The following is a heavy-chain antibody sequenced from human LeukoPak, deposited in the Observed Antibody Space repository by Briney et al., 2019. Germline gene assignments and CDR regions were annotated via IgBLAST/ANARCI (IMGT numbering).Heavy chain of an antibody. D-gene: IGHD3-3*01. V-gene: IGHV4-39*07. J-gene: IGHJ5*02. CDR3: ASRSSSYYDFWSGYYGGMPLLGWFDP. CDR2: IYYSGST. CDR1: GGSISSSSYY. Sequence: TSETLSLTCTVSGGSISSSSYYWGWIRQPPGKGLEWIGSIYYSGSTYYNPSLKSRVTISVDTSKNQFSLKLSSVTAADTAVYYCASRSSSYYDFWSGYYGGMPLLGWFDPWGQGTLVTVSS.